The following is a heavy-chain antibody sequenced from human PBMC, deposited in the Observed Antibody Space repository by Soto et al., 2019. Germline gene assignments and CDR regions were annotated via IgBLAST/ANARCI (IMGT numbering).Heavy chain of an antibody. V-gene: IGHV1-69*13. J-gene: IGHJ4*02. CDR2: IIPIFGTA. Sequence: EASVKVSCKASGGTFSSYAISWVRQAPGQGLEWMGGIIPIFGTANYAQKFQGRVTITADESTSTAYMELSSLRSEDTAVYYCARDISSSWYIRVFVYWGQGTLVTVSS. CDR1: GGTFSSYA. CDR3: ARDISSSWYIRVFVY. D-gene: IGHD6-13*01.